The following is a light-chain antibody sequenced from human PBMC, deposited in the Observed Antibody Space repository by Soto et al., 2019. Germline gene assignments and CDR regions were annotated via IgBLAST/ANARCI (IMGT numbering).Light chain of an antibody. Sequence: RASHFVASGYLARDQQKPGQAPRLLIYGASTRGTGIPARFSGRGSGTEFTLTISSLQAEVFAVYYWQQYNDWPTFGQGTKVDIK. V-gene: IGKV3-15*01. CDR3: QQYNDWPT. J-gene: IGKJ1*01. CDR2: GAS. CDR1: HFVASGY.